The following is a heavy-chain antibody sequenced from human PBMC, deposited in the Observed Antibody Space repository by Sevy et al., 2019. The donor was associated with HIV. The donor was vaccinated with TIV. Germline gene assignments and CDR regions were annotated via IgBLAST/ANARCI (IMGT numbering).Heavy chain of an antibody. Sequence: SETLSLTCAVYGGSFSGYYWSWIRQPPGKGLEWIGEINHSGSTNYNPSLKSRVTISVDTSKNQFSLKLSPVTAADTAVYYCARGRSMYYDSSGYLYYFDYWGQGTLVTVSS. V-gene: IGHV4-34*01. D-gene: IGHD3-22*01. CDR3: ARGRSMYYDSSGYLYYFDY. CDR2: INHSGST. CDR1: GGSFSGYY. J-gene: IGHJ4*02.